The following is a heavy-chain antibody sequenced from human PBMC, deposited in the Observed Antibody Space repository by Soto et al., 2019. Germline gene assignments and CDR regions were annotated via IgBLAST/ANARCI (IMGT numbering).Heavy chain of an antibody. D-gene: IGHD2-15*01. CDR3: AKALGAATSYYYYGMDV. Sequence: GGSLSLSCAATGFTFSCYAMSWVRQAPGKGLEWVSAISGSGCSTYYADSVKGRFTISRDNSKNTLYLQMNGLRAEDTAVYYCAKALGAATSYYYYGMDVWGQGTTVTVSS. J-gene: IGHJ6*02. CDR2: ISGSGCST. V-gene: IGHV3-23*01. CDR1: GFTFSCYA.